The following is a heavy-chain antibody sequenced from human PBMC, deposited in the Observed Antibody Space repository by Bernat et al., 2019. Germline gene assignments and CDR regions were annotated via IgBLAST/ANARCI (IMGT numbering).Heavy chain of an antibody. CDR3: VRVVYNQILYYYDYGMDY. CDR1: GGSISSGGYY. J-gene: IGHJ6*02. CDR2: IYYSGST. Sequence: QVQLQESGPGLVKPSQTLSLTCTVSGGSISSGGYYWSWIRPHPGKGLEWIGYIYYSGSTYYNPSLKRRVTISVDTSKNQFSLKLSSVTAADTAVYYCVRVVYNQILYYYDYGMDYWGQGTTVTVSS. V-gene: IGHV4-31*03. D-gene: IGHD1-1*01.